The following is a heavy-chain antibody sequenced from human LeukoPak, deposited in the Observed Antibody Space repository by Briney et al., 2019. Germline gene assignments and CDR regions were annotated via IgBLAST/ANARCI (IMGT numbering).Heavy chain of an antibody. Sequence: PGGSLSLSCTASGFTFSNFAMSWVRQAPGKGLEWVSTIYYSGDNAYSADSVKGRFTVSRDNSRNTLYLQMNNLRADDTAVYYCAKDQGEAVVPRRFDYWGQGTLVIVSS. CDR2: IYYSGDNA. J-gene: IGHJ4*02. V-gene: IGHV3-23*01. CDR3: AKDQGEAVVPRRFDY. D-gene: IGHD4-23*01. CDR1: GFTFSNFA.